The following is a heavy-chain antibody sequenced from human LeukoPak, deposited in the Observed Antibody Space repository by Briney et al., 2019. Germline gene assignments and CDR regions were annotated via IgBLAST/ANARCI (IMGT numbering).Heavy chain of an antibody. J-gene: IGHJ4*02. D-gene: IGHD6-19*01. Sequence: ASVKVSCKASGYTFTGYYMLWVRQAPGQGLEWMGWINPNSGGTNYAQKFQGRVTMTRDTSISTAYMELSRLRSDDTAVDYCARDHSGWSTDYWGQGTLVTVSS. V-gene: IGHV1-2*02. CDR3: ARDHSGWSTDY. CDR2: INPNSGGT. CDR1: GYTFTGYY.